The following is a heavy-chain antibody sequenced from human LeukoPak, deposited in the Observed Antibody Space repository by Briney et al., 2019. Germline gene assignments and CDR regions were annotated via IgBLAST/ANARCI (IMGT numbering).Heavy chain of an antibody. CDR2: INSVGDTT. V-gene: IGHV3-23*01. CDR3: AKYYYDSGSYSFDY. CDR1: GFTFNTYA. D-gene: IGHD3-10*01. Sequence: PGGSLRLSCAASGFTFNTYAMSWVRQAPGKGLEWVSAINSVGDTTHYSDSVKGRFTISRDNSKNTLYLQMNSLRAEDTAVYFCAKYYYDSGSYSFDYWGQGTLVTVSS. J-gene: IGHJ4*02.